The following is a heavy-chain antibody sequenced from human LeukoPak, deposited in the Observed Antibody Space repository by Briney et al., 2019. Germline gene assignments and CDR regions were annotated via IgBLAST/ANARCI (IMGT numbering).Heavy chain of an antibody. CDR2: IVASSGST. J-gene: IGHJ4*02. Sequence: GGSLRLSCVASGFSFSNYAMSWVRQAPGKGLEWVSLIVASSGSTFYADSAKGRFTISRDKSKNTLYLQMSSLRAEDTAVYYCAKGGYDYVEIGYFDYWGQGALVTVSS. CDR3: AKGGYDYVEIGYFDY. D-gene: IGHD5-12*01. CDR1: GFSFSNYA. V-gene: IGHV3-23*01.